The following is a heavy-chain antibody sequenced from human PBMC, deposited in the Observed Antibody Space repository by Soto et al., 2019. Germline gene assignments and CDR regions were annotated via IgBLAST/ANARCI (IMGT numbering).Heavy chain of an antibody. D-gene: IGHD1-26*01. CDR3: ARASKVGTTFYY. CDR1: GGSISSGGYY. Sequence: SETLSLTCTVSGGSISSGGYYWSWIRQHPGKGLEWIGYIYYSGSTYYNPSLKSRVTISVDTSKNQFSLKLSSVTAADTAVYDGARASKVGTTFYYWGKGTLVTVSS. V-gene: IGHV4-31*03. J-gene: IGHJ4*02. CDR2: IYYSGST.